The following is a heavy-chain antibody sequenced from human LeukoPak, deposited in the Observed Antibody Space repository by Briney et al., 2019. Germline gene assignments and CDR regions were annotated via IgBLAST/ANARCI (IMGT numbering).Heavy chain of an antibody. CDR2: ISASGTGT. D-gene: IGHD3-22*01. J-gene: IGHJ4*02. Sequence: GGSLRLSCVASGFTFSSYEMNWVRQAPGKGLEWISYISASGTGTHYADSVKGRFTVSRDNSKNTLYLQMNSLRAEDTAVYYCARDADISDHYSYFDYWGQGALVTVSS. CDR3: ARDADISDHYSYFDY. CDR1: GFTFSSYE. V-gene: IGHV3-48*03.